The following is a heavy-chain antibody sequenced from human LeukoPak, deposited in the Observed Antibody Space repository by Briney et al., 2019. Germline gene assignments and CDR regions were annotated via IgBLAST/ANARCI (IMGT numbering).Heavy chain of an antibody. Sequence: GSSVKVSCKASGGTFSSYAISWVRQAPGQGLEWMGRIIPILGIANYAQKFQGRVTITADKSTSTAYMELSSLRSEDTAVYYCARDLLSGWYDYWGQGTLVTVSS. J-gene: IGHJ4*02. D-gene: IGHD6-19*01. V-gene: IGHV1-69*04. CDR3: ARDLLSGWYDY. CDR1: GGTFSSYA. CDR2: IIPILGIA.